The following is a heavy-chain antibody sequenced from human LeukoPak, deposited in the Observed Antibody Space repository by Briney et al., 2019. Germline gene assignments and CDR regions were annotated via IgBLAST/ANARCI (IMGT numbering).Heavy chain of an antibody. J-gene: IGHJ4*02. CDR2: ISSSGSTI. D-gene: IGHD6-19*01. CDR3: ARVSLVAGYQFDY. Sequence: GGSLRLSCAASGFTFSSYEMNWVRQAPGKGLEWVSYISSSGSTIYYADSVKGRFTISRDNAKNSLYLQMNSLRAEDTAVYYCARVSLVAGYQFDYWGQGTLVTGSS. CDR1: GFTFSSYE. V-gene: IGHV3-48*03.